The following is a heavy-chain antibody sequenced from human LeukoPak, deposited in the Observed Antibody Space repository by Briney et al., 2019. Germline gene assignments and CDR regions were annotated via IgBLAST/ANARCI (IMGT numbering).Heavy chain of an antibody. Sequence: ASVKVSCKASGYTFTSYYMHWVRQAPGQGLEWMGIINPSGGSTSYAQKFQGRVTMTRDTSTSTVYMELSSLRSEDTAVYYCARGRAWIVVVTAIDDAFDIWGRGTMVTVSS. J-gene: IGHJ3*02. D-gene: IGHD2-21*02. CDR2: INPSGGST. V-gene: IGHV1-46*01. CDR1: GYTFTSYY. CDR3: ARGRAWIVVVTAIDDAFDI.